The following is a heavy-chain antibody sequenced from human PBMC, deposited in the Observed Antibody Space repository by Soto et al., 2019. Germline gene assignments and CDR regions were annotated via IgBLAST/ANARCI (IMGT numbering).Heavy chain of an antibody. CDR1: EGYIGNYY. CDR3: VRRGGAVAGRSRFDS. J-gene: IGHJ4*02. V-gene: IGHV4-59*08. D-gene: IGHD6-19*01. Sequence: SQPQSVPSTVSEGYIGNYYCRWIIQKTGKGLEWIVYIYSSGSTNYNPSLKSRVTISVDTSKNQFSLKLSSVTAADTAVYYCVRRGGAVAGRSRFDSWGQGMLVTVSS. CDR2: IYSSGST.